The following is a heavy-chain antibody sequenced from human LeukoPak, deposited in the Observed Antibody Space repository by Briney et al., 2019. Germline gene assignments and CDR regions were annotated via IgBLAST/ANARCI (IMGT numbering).Heavy chain of an antibody. CDR1: GFTFSSYS. V-gene: IGHV3-21*01. Sequence: PGGSLRLSCAASGFTFSSYSMNWVRQAPGKRLEWVSSISSSSSYIYYADSVKGRFTISRDNAKNSLYLQMNSLRAEDTAVYYCARGGRDIVVVPAAIPYYYYGMDVWGQGTTVTVSS. CDR3: ARGGRDIVVVPAAIPYYYYGMDV. CDR2: ISSSSSYI. J-gene: IGHJ6*02. D-gene: IGHD2-2*02.